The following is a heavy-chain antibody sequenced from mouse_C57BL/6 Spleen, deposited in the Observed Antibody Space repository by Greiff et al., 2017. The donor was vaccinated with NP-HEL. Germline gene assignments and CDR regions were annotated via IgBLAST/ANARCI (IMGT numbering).Heavy chain of an antibody. J-gene: IGHJ4*01. CDR2: IYPGDGDT. V-gene: IGHV1-82*01. Sequence: QVQLQQSGPELVKPGASVKISCKASGYAFSSSWMNWVKQRPGKGLEWIGRIYPGDGDTNYNGKFKGKATLTADKSSSTAYMQLSSLTSGDSAVYFCARYGKGAMDYWGQGTSVTVSS. CDR1: GYAFSSSW. CDR3: ARYGKGAMDY. D-gene: IGHD2-1*01.